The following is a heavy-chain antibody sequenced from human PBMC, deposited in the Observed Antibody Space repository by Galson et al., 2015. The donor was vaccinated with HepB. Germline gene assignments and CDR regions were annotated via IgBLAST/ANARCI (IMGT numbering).Heavy chain of an antibody. D-gene: IGHD5-12*01. CDR1: GYTFTDYY. V-gene: IGHV1-69-2*01. J-gene: IGHJ6*02. CDR3: ATSRVGGYDFGGSSAHYYYGMDV. Sequence: VKVSCKVSGYTFTDYYMHWVQQAPGKGLEWMGLVDPEDGETIYAEKFQGRVTITADTSTDTAYMELSSLRSEDTAVYYCATSRVGGYDFGGSSAHYYYGMDVWGQGTTVTVSS. CDR2: VDPEDGET.